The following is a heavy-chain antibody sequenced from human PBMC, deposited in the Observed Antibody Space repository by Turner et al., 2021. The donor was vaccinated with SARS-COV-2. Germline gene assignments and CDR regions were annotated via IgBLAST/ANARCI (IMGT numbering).Heavy chain of an antibody. CDR3: ARGLSRPYTAMVAY. Sequence: QVQLVQSGAEVKKPGAAVKVSCQASGYTFTSYDINWVRQATGQGLEWMGWMNPNSGNTGYAQKVQGRVTMTRNTSISTAYMELSSLRSEDTAVYYCARGLSRPYTAMVAYWGQGTLVTVSS. CDR1: GYTFTSYD. CDR2: MNPNSGNT. V-gene: IGHV1-8*01. D-gene: IGHD5-18*01. J-gene: IGHJ4*02.